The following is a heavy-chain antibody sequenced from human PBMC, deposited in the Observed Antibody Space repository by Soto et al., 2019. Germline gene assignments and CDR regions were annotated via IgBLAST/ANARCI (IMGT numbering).Heavy chain of an antibody. V-gene: IGHV1-69*13. J-gene: IGHJ6*01. CDR2: IIPIFGTS. CDR1: GGTFSSYA. CDR3: ARGGYCSGGSCYRNNGMDV. Sequence: SVKVSCKASGGTFSSYAISWVRQAPGQGLEWRGGIIPIFGTSNYAQKFQGRVTITADESTSTAYMELSSLRSEDTAVYYCARGGYCSGGSCYRNNGMDVWGQGTTVPVSS. D-gene: IGHD2-15*01.